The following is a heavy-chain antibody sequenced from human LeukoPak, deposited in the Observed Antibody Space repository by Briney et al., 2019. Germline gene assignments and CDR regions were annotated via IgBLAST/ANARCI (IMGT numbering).Heavy chain of an antibody. D-gene: IGHD4-11*01. Sequence: MSSETLSLTCTVSGGSISSSSYYWSWIRQPPGKGLEWIGEINHSGSTNYNPSLKSRVTISVDTSKNQFSLKLSSVTAADTAVYYCARGSRPTTVRRNYYYYYMDVWGKGTTVTVSS. CDR3: ARGSRPTTVRRNYYYYYMDV. J-gene: IGHJ6*03. CDR2: INHSGST. V-gene: IGHV4-39*07. CDR1: GGSISSSSYY.